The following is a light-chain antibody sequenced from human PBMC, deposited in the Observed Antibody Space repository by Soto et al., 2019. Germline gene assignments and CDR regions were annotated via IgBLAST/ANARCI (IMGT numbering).Light chain of an antibody. CDR1: QGISSY. CDR2: AAS. CDR3: QQYYSYPSLT. Sequence: AIRMTQSPSSFSASTGDRVTITCRASQGISSYLAWYQQKPGQAPKLLIYAASTLPSGVPSRFSGSGSGTDFTLTISCLQSEDFATYYCQQYYSYPSLTFGGGTKVEIK. J-gene: IGKJ4*01. V-gene: IGKV1-8*01.